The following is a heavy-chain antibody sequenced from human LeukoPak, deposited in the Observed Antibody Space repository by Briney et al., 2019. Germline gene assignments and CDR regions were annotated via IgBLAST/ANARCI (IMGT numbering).Heavy chain of an antibody. D-gene: IGHD6-6*01. J-gene: IGHJ6*02. CDR3: ARASPHHHGMDV. CDR1: GFTFSSYD. Sequence: RGSLRLSCAAYGFTFSSYDMHWVRQATGKGLEWVSAIGTAGDTYYPGSVKCRFTISRENAKNSLYLQMNSLRAGDTAVYYCARASPHHHGMDVWGQGTTVTVSS. V-gene: IGHV3-13*01. CDR2: IGTAGDT.